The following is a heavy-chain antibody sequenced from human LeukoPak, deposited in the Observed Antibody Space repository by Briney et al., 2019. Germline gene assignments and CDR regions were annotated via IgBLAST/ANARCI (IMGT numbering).Heavy chain of an antibody. CDR3: ARGDCISTSCSSGRFAY. CDR2: ISSSGTTI. V-gene: IGHV3-11*01. Sequence: GGSLRLSCAASGFTFSDYYMTWIRQAPGKGLEWVSYISSSGTTIYYADSVKGRFTISRDNAKNSLYLQMNSLRAEDTAVYYCARGDCISTSCSSGRFAYWGQGTLVTVSS. D-gene: IGHD2-2*01. CDR1: GFTFSDYY. J-gene: IGHJ4*02.